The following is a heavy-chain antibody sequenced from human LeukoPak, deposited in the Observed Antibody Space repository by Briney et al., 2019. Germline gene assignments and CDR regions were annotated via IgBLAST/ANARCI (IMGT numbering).Heavy chain of an antibody. CDR3: AKDVFEFRYFDGWFDP. CDR1: GFTFTTSA. J-gene: IGHJ5*02. Sequence: GASVTVSCKASGFTFTTSAMQWVRQARGQGLEWIGWIFVASGNTNYAHNFQETFTITIAISTSTPYMELSSLRSEDTAVYYCAKDVFEFRYFDGWFDPWGQGTLVTVSS. V-gene: IGHV1-58*02. CDR2: IFVASGNT. D-gene: IGHD3-9*01.